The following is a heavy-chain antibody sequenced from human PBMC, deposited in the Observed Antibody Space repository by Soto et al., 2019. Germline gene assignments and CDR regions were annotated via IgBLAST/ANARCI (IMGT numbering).Heavy chain of an antibody. CDR2: IYWDDDK. CDR3: AHAYCSGGSCYSARLDY. CDR1: GFSLSTSGVG. J-gene: IGHJ4*02. Sequence: QITLKESGPPLVKPTQTLTLTCTFSGFSLSTSGVGVGWIRQPPGKALEWLALIYWDDDKRYSPSRKSRLTLNKDSSKNQVVLTMTNMDPVDTATYYCAHAYCSGGSCYSARLDYWGQGTLVTVSS. D-gene: IGHD2-15*01. V-gene: IGHV2-5*02.